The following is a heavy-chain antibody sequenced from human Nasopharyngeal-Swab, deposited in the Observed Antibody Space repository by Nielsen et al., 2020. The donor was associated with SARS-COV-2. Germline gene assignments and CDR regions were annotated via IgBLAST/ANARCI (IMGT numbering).Heavy chain of an antibody. CDR3: AREGKAEMATTRNYYYYGMDV. Sequence: GESLKISCAASGFTFSSYAMHWVRQAPGKGPEWVAVISYDGSNKYYADSVKGRFTISRDNSKNTLYLQMNSLRAEDTAVYYCAREGKAEMATTRNYYYYGMDVWGQGTTVTVSS. V-gene: IGHV3-30-3*01. D-gene: IGHD5-24*01. CDR2: ISYDGSNK. J-gene: IGHJ6*02. CDR1: GFTFSSYA.